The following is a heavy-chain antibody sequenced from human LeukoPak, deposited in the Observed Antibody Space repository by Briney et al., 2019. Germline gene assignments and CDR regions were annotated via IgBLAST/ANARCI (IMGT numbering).Heavy chain of an antibody. J-gene: IGHJ6*03. Sequence: SETLSLTCTVSGGSISSGGYHWSWIRQPPGKGLEWIGYIYHSGSTYYNPSLKSRVTISVDRSKNQFSLKLSSVTAADTAVYYCARGRPFGVVIATDGGYYMDVWGKGTTVTVSS. D-gene: IGHD3-3*01. CDR3: ARGRPFGVVIATDGGYYMDV. V-gene: IGHV4-30-2*01. CDR1: GGSISSGGYH. CDR2: IYHSGST.